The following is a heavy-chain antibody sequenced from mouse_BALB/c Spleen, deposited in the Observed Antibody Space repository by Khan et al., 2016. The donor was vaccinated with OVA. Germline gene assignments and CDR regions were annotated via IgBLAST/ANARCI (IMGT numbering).Heavy chain of an antibody. CDR2: ISNGGGST. Sequence: EVELVESGGGLVQPGGSLKVSCAASGFTFSSYTMSWVRQTPEKRLEWVAYISNGGGSTYYPDIVKGRFTISRDNAKNTLYLQMSSLKSEDTAMYYCGRLAADGYYAVWGQGTLVTVSA. CDR3: GRLAADGYYAV. D-gene: IGHD2-3*01. CDR1: GFTFSSYT. J-gene: IGHJ3*01. V-gene: IGHV5-12-2*01.